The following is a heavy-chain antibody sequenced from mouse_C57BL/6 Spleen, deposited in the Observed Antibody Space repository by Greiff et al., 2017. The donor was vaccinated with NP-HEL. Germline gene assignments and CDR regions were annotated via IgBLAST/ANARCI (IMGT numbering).Heavy chain of an antibody. D-gene: IGHD2-1*01. CDR3: ARRGGNYGGNYYAMDY. V-gene: IGHV1-61*01. J-gene: IGHJ4*01. CDR2: IYPSDSET. Sequence: QVQLQQPGAELVRPGSSVKLSCKASGYTFTSYWMDWVKQRPGQGLEWIGNIYPSDSETHYNQKFKDKATLTVDKSSSTAYMQLSSLTSEDSAVYYCARRGGNYGGNYYAMDYWGQGTSVTVSS. CDR1: GYTFTSYW.